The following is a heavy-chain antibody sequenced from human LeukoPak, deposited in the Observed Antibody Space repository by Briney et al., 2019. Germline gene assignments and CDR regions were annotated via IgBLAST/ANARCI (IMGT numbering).Heavy chain of an antibody. V-gene: IGHV4-4*07. CDR3: ARHGWRPSSEEYYYDSSGHAFDI. CDR2: IYTSGST. D-gene: IGHD3-22*01. J-gene: IGHJ3*02. CDR1: GGSISSYY. Sequence: SETLSLTCTVSGGSISSYYWSWIRQPAGKGLEWIGRIYTSGSTNYNPSLKSRVTMSVDTSKNQFSLKLSSVTAADTAVYYCARHGWRPSSEEYYYDSSGHAFDIWGQGTMVTVSS.